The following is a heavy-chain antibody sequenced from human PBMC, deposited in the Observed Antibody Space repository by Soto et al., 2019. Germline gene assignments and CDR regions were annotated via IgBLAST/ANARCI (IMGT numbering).Heavy chain of an antibody. J-gene: IGHJ4*02. CDR1: GVSISDTSYY. Sequence: QLQLQESGPGLVKPSETLSLTCNVSGVSISDTSYYWGWIRQPPGKGLEWIGTVYFNGKTCYNPSLKSRLTISVDRSKNQISLRLTSLTAADTAVYYCARQASYWGQGTLVDVSS. CDR3: ARQASY. CDR2: VYFNGKT. V-gene: IGHV4-39*01.